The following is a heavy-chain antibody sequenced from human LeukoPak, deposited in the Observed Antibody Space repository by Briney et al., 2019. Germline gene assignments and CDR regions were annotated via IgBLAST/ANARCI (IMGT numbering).Heavy chain of an antibody. CDR1: GFTFSSYA. J-gene: IGHJ1*01. V-gene: IGHV3-30*04. Sequence: GGSLRLSCAASGFTFSSYAMHWVRQAPGKGLEWVAVISYDGSNKYYADSVKGRFTISRGNSKNTLYLQMNSLRAEDTAVYYCARSCGGDCYSNAEYFQHWGQGTLVTVSS. CDR2: ISYDGSNK. D-gene: IGHD2-21*02. CDR3: ARSCGGDCYSNAEYFQH.